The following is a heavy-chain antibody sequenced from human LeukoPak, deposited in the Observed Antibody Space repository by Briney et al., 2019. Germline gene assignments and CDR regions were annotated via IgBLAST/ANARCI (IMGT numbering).Heavy chain of an antibody. CDR2: IYYSGST. V-gene: IGHV4-59*08. Sequence: SETLSLTCTVSGGSISSYYWSWIRQPPGKGLEWIGYIYYSGSTNYNPSLKSRVTISVDTSKNQFSLKLSSVTAADTAVYYCARAPLLWSYYFDYWGQGTLVTVSS. CDR1: GGSISSYY. J-gene: IGHJ4*02. D-gene: IGHD2-2*01. CDR3: ARAPLLWSYYFDY.